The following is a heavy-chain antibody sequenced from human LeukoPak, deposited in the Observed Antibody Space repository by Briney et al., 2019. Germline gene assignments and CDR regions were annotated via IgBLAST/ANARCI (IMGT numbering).Heavy chain of an antibody. CDR3: VRDIGTSPYLHDY. V-gene: IGHV1-18*01. CDR2: ISVYNGNT. Sequence: RASVKVSCKASGYTFTSYGISWVRQAPGQGLEWMGWISVYNGNTNYAQKFQGRVTMTTDTSTSTAYMEVRTLRFDDTAVYYCVRDIGTSPYLHDYWGQGTLVTVSS. J-gene: IGHJ4*02. D-gene: IGHD6-13*01. CDR1: GYTFTSYG.